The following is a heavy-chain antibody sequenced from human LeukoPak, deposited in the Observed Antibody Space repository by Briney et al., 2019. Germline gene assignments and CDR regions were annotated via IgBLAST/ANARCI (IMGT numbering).Heavy chain of an antibody. D-gene: IGHD6-19*01. V-gene: IGHV4-4*09. J-gene: IGHJ4*02. Sequence: SETLSLTCSVSGDSIGSFYWTWIRQPPGKGLEWIGSIYGSGSTTYNPSLKSRITISVDTSKNQFSLKLSSVTAADTAVYYCARSYSSGWSPGFYWGQGTLVTVSS. CDR3: ARSYSSGWSPGFY. CDR2: IYGSGST. CDR1: GDSIGSFY.